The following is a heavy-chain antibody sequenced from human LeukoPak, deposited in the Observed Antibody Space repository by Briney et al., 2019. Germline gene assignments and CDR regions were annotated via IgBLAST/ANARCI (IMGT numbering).Heavy chain of an antibody. CDR1: GFTFSSYA. D-gene: IGHD1-14*01. CDR3: ARVAVSNVY. CDR2: ISYDGSNK. V-gene: IGHV3-30-3*01. Sequence: GGSLRLSCAASGFTFSSYAMHWVRQAPGKGLEWVAVISYDGSNKYYADSVKGRFTISRGNSKNTLYLQMNSLRAEDTAVYYCARVAVSNVYWGQGTQVTVSS. J-gene: IGHJ4*02.